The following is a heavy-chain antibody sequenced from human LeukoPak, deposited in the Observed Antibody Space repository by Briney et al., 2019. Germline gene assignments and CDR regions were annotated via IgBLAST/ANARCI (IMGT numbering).Heavy chain of an antibody. CDR2: ISSSSSTI. Sequence: GSLRLSCSASGFTFISYSMNWVRQAPGKGLEWVSYISSSSSTIYYADSVKGRFTISRDNAKNSLYLQMNSLRDEDTAVYYCARDVGRGYSYGDYYYYMDVWGKGTTVTVSS. CDR1: GFTFISYS. V-gene: IGHV3-48*02. CDR3: ARDVGRGYSYGDYYYYMDV. D-gene: IGHD5-18*01. J-gene: IGHJ6*03.